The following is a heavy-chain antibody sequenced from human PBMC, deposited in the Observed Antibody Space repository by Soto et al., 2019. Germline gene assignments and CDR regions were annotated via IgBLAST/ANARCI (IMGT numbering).Heavy chain of an antibody. J-gene: IGHJ1*01. CDR3: ARDPDSSGYYYFQH. D-gene: IGHD3-22*01. V-gene: IGHV4-30-4*01. CDR2: IYYSGST. CDR1: GGSISSGDYY. Sequence: PSETLSLTCTVSGGSISSGDYYWSWIRQPPGKGLEWIGYIYYSGSTYYNPSLKNRVTISVDTSKNQFSLKLSSVTAADTAVYYCARDPDSSGYYYFQHWGQGTLVTVS.